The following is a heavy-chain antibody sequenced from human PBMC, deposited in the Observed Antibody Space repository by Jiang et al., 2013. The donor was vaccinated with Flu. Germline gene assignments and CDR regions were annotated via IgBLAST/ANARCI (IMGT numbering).Heavy chain of an antibody. CDR2: ISFDGSTT. J-gene: IGHJ4*02. V-gene: IGHV3-30*01. D-gene: IGHD4-17*01. Sequence: QLVESGGGVVQPGRSLRLSCVASGFTFSSYAMVWVRQAPGKGPEWVASISFDGSTTHYADSVKGRFTISRDNSRDTLYLQMDSLRREDSATFYCARTTSGYVFYGDYDFWGQGTLVTVSS. CDR3: ARTTSGYVFYGDYDF. CDR1: GFTFSSYA.